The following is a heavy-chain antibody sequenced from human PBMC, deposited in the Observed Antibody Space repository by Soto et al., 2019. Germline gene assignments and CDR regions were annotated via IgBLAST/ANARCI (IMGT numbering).Heavy chain of an antibody. CDR3: ARRYGTSFDY. CDR2: IYYSGST. D-gene: IGHD4-17*01. CDR1: GGSISSYY. V-gene: IGHV4-59*01. Sequence: SETLSLTCTVSGGSISSYYWSWIRQPPGKGLEWIGYIYYSGSTNYNPSLKSRVTISVDTSKNHFSLKLSSVTSADTAVYYCARRYGTSFDYWGQGTLVTVSS. J-gene: IGHJ4*02.